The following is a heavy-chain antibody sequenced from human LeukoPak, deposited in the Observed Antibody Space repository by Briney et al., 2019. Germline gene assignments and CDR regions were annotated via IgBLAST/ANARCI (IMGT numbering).Heavy chain of an antibody. D-gene: IGHD2-2*03. CDR2: IWYDGSNK. J-gene: IGHJ4*02. V-gene: IGHV3-33*01. CDR1: GFTFSSYG. CDR3: ARDGYCSSTSCYIGSGYFDY. Sequence: GGSLRLSCAASGFTFSSYGMHWVRQAPGKGLEWVAVIWYDGSNKYYADSVKGRFTISRDNSKNTLYLQMNSLRAEDTAVYYCARDGYCSSTSCYIGSGYFDYWGQGTLVTLSS.